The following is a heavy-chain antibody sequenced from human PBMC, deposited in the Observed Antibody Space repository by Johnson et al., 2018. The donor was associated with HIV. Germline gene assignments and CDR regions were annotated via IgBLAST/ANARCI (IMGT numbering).Heavy chain of an antibody. CDR2: ISYDGSNK. J-gene: IGHJ3*02. Sequence: QVQLLESGGGLVKPGGSLRLSCAAAGFSFSAYAMHWVRQAPGKGLEWVAVISYDGSNKYYADSVKGRFTISRDNAKNSLYLQMNSLRAEDTALYFCARGPVAGPGRNAFDIWGQGTMVTVSS. V-gene: IGHV3-30-3*01. D-gene: IGHD6-19*01. CDR3: ARGPVAGPGRNAFDI. CDR1: GFSFSAYA.